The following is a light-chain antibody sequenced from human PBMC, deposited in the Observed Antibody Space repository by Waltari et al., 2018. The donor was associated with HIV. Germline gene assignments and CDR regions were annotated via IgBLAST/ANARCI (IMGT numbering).Light chain of an antibody. CDR1: NSNIGSNT. Sequence: QSVLTQPPSASGTPGQRVTISCSGRNSNIGSNTVNWYQQPPGTAPKLLIYNTNQRPSGVSDRFSGSKSGTSASLAISGLQSEDEADYYCAAWDDSLNAHVLFGGGTKLTVL. V-gene: IGLV1-44*01. CDR2: NTN. J-gene: IGLJ2*01. CDR3: AAWDDSLNAHVL.